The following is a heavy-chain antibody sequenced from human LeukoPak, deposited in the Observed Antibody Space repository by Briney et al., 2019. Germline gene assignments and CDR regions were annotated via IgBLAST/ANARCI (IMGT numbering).Heavy chain of an antibody. CDR1: GGSMSGYF. D-gene: IGHD3-10*01. CDR3: ARYGITIVRGGKYYFDS. CDR2: IHYSGTT. Sequence: SETLSLTCTVSGGSMSGYFWSWIRQPPGGGLEWIGYIHYSGTTNYNPSLNSRVTISVDTSKNQFSLRLSSVTAADTAVYYCARYGITIVRGGKYYFDSWGQGTLVTVSS. J-gene: IGHJ4*02. V-gene: IGHV4-59*08.